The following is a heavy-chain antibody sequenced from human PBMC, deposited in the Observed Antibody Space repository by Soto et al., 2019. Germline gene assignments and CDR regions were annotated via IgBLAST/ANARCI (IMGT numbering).Heavy chain of an antibody. Sequence: PSETLSLTCTVSGGSISSGGYYWSWIRQHPGKGLEWIGYIYYSGSTYYNPSLKSRVTISVDTSKNQFSLKLSSVTAADTAVYYCARGRRSGHVPFDYWGQGXLVTVSS. J-gene: IGHJ4*02. CDR1: GGSISSGGYY. D-gene: IGHD5-12*01. CDR3: ARGRRSGHVPFDY. CDR2: IYYSGST. V-gene: IGHV4-31*03.